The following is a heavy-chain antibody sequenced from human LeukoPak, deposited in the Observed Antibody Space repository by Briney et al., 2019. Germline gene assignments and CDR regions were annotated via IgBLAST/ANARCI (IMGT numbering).Heavy chain of an antibody. D-gene: IGHD6-6*01. CDR3: ARSGSSSSFPLDY. Sequence: ASVKVPCKASGYTFTSYDINWVRQATGQGLEWMGWMNPNSGNTGYAQKFQGRVTMTRNASISTAYMELSSLRSEDTAVYYCARSGSSSSFPLDYWGQGTLVTVSS. CDR2: MNPNSGNT. J-gene: IGHJ4*02. CDR1: GYTFTSYD. V-gene: IGHV1-8*01.